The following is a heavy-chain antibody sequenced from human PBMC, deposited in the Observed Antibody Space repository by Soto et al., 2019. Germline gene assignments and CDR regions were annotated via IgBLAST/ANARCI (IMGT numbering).Heavy chain of an antibody. J-gene: IGHJ6*02. CDR3: ARSLDRVVTASYYYYGMDV. D-gene: IGHD3-10*01. CDR1: GYVFTDYY. V-gene: IGHV1-2*04. Sequence: QAQLVQSGAEVMKPGASGKVSCKASGYVFTDYYLHWVRQAPGQGLEWMGWINPKSGATSYAQKFQGWVTMTRDTAISTAFMALPRLTSDDTAMYFCARSLDRVVTASYYYYGMDVWCQGTTVTVSS. CDR2: INPKSGAT.